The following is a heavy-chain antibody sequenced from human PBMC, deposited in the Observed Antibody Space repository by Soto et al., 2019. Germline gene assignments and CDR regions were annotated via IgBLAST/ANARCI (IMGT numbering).Heavy chain of an antibody. Sequence: QVQLVQSGAAVKKPGSSVKVSCKASGGTFSSYAISWVRQAPGHGLEWMGGIIPIFGTANYPQKSQARVTITADASTSTASMELSSLRSADTAAYYCARETRYSSEGYEGHWCYASWSKGSLVTVSS. V-gene: IGHV1-69*01. J-gene: IGHJ5*02. CDR1: GGTFSSYA. CDR3: ARETRYSSEGYEGHWCYAS. D-gene: IGHD6-19*01. CDR2: IIPIFGTA.